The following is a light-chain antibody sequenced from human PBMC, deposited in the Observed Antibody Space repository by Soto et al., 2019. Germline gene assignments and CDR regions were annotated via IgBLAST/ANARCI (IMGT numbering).Light chain of an antibody. CDR3: SSYTSGSTLMV. CDR1: SSDIGSYNY. V-gene: IGLV2-14*01. J-gene: IGLJ1*01. CDR2: DVS. Sequence: QSALIQPASVSGSPGQSITISCTGTSSDIGSYNYVSWYQQPPGKAPKLMIYDVSNRPSGVSNRFSGSKSGNTASLAISGLQAEDEADYYCSSYTSGSTLMVFGAGTKVTVL.